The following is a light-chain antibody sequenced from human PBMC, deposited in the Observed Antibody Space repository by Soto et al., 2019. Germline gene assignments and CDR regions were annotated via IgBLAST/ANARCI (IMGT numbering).Light chain of an antibody. CDR1: QTISNY. Sequence: DIQMTQSPSSLSASVGDRVTITCRASQTISNYLNWYQEKPGKAPKRLIYAASNLQSGVTSRFSGSGSGTECTLTISNLQPEDFATYYCQKTYSTPFTFGPGTNVDI. CDR2: AAS. V-gene: IGKV1-39*01. CDR3: QKTYSTPFT. J-gene: IGKJ3*01.